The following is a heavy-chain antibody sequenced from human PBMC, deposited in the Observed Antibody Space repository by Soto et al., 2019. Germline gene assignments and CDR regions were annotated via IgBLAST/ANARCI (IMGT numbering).Heavy chain of an antibody. V-gene: IGHV1-2*02. D-gene: IGHD3-22*01. J-gene: IGHJ6*02. CDR2: INPNSGGT. CDR1: GYTFTGYY. Sequence: QVQLVQSGAEVKKPGASVKVSCKASGYTFTGYYMHWVRQAPGQGLEWMGWINPNSGGTNYAQKFQGRVTMTRDTSISTAYMELSRLRSDDTAVYYCARDMSIYYDSIGTRGDVWGQGTTVTVSS. CDR3: ARDMSIYYDSIGTRGDV.